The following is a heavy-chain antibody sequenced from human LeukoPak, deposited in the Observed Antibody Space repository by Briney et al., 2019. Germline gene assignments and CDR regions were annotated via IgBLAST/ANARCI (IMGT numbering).Heavy chain of an antibody. J-gene: IGHJ3*02. CDR1: GYTFTSYG. CDR3: ARDRRDILTGPQSSDAFDI. V-gene: IGHV1-18*01. CDR2: ISVYNGNT. Sequence: GASVKVSCKASGYTFTSYGISWVRQAPGQGLERMGWISVYNGNTNYAQKLQGRVTLTTDTSTSTAYMELRSLRSDDTAVYYCARDRRDILTGPQSSDAFDIWGQGTMVTVSS. D-gene: IGHD3-9*01.